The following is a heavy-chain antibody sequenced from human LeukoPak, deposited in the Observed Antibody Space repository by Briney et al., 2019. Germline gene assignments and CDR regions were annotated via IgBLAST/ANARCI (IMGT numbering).Heavy chain of an antibody. CDR1: GDFITAYY. Sequence: SETLSLTCTVSGDFITAYYWSWIRQPPGKGLEWIGYVYYSGSTEYNPSLRSRVTISLEMSKRQFSLNLTSVTATDTAVYYCASNTGTVFDYWGQGALVTVSS. D-gene: IGHD7-27*01. V-gene: IGHV4-59*01. J-gene: IGHJ4*02. CDR2: VYYSGST. CDR3: ASNTGTVFDY.